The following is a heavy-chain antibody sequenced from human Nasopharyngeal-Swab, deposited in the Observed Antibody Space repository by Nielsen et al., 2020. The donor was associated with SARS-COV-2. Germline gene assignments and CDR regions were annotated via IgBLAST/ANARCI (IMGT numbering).Heavy chain of an antibody. V-gene: IGHV4-31*02. D-gene: IGHD2-15*01. J-gene: IGHJ4*02. CDR2: IYCNGST. CDR3: ASYLGYCSGGSCYSLFDY. Sequence: RQAPGKGLEWIGYIYCNGSTYYNPSLKSRVNISPDTSKNQFSLKLSSVTAADTAVYYCASYLGYCSGGSCYSLFDYWGQGTLVTVSS.